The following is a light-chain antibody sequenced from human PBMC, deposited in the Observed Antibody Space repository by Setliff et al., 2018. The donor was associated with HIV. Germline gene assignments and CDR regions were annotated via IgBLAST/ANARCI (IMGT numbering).Light chain of an antibody. V-gene: IGLV2-14*03. J-gene: IGLJ1*01. Sequence: QSVLAQPASVSGSPGQSIIISCTGSSSDVGDHDYVSWYQQHPGKAPRLIIYAVNYRPSGISTRFSGSKSGNTASLTISGLQAEDEADYYCKSYTGSSPLYVFGSGTKVTVL. CDR1: SSDVGDHDY. CDR3: KSYTGSSPLYV. CDR2: AVN.